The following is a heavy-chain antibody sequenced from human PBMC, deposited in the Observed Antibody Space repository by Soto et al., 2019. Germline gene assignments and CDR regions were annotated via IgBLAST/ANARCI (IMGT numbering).Heavy chain of an antibody. CDR2: IIPIFGTA. J-gene: IGHJ6*02. Sequence: QVQLVQSGAEVKKPGSSVKVSCKASGGTFSSYAISWVRQAPGQGLEWMGGIIPIFGTANYAQKFQGRVTITADESTSTAYMERSSLSSEDTAVYCGAGDSSSSGGGGGMDVWGQGTTVTVSS. D-gene: IGHD6-6*01. CDR1: GGTFSSYA. V-gene: IGHV1-69*01. CDR3: AGDSSSSGGGGGMDV.